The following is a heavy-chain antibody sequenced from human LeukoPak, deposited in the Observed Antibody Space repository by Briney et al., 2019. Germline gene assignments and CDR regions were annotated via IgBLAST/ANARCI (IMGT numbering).Heavy chain of an antibody. V-gene: IGHV3-43D*03. CDR1: GFTFDDYA. CDR3: ARGFTHGNSYYFYYMDV. D-gene: IGHD4-23*01. Sequence: GGSLRLSCAASGFTFDDYAMHWVRQAPGKGLEWVSLISWDGGSIYYADSVKGRFTITRDNAKKSLFLQMNRLRAEDTAVYYCARGFTHGNSYYFYYMDVWGKGTTVTVSS. J-gene: IGHJ6*03. CDR2: ISWDGGSI.